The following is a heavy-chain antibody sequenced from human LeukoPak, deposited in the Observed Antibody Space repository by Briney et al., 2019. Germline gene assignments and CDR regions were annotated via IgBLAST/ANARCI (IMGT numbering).Heavy chain of an antibody. CDR2: IDQEGNHE. CDR3: ASTFPYCSDGSCAL. J-gene: IGHJ4*02. V-gene: IGHV3-7*01. CDR1: GLTFSSYW. D-gene: IGHD2-15*01. Sequence: GGSLRLSCAASGLTFSSYWMSWVRQAPGKGLEWVANIDQEGNHENYVDSVKGRFSISRDNAKNSLFLQMHSLRAEDTAVYYCASTFPYCSDGSCALGGQGTLVTVSS.